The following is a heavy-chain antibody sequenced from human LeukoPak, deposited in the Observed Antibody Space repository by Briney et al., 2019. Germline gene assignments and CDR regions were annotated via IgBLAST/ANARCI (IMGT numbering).Heavy chain of an antibody. CDR1: GYTFTGYY. V-gene: IGHV1-2*02. Sequence: ASVKVSCTASGYTFTGYYMHWVRQAPGQGLAWMGWINPNSGGTNYAQKFQGRVTMTRDTSISTAYMELSRLRSDDTAVYYCAEAVAGTRYGMDVWGQGTTVTVSS. CDR2: INPNSGGT. D-gene: IGHD6-19*01. CDR3: AEAVAGTRYGMDV. J-gene: IGHJ6*02.